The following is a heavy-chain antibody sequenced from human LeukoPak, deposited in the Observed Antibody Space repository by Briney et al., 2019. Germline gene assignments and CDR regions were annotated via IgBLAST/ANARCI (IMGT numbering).Heavy chain of an antibody. CDR1: GYTFTSYG. CDR2: ISAYNGNT. D-gene: IGHD3-10*01. CDR3: ARHTGSGSYYNRFINWFDP. Sequence: GASVKVSCKASGYTFTSYGISWVRQAPGQGLEWMGWISAYNGNTNYAQKLQGRVTMTTDTSTSTAYMELRSLRSDDTAVYYYARHTGSGSYYNRFINWFDPWGQGTLVTVSS. J-gene: IGHJ5*02. V-gene: IGHV1-18*01.